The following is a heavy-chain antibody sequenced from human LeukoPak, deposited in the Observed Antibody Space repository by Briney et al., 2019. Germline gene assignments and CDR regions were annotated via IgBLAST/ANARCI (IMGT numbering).Heavy chain of an antibody. J-gene: IGHJ5*02. CDR1: GFTFSSYA. CDR3: AKGYDYGDYVRYNWFDP. V-gene: IGHV3-23*01. CDR2: IGGSGGST. D-gene: IGHD4-17*01. Sequence: PGGSLRLSCAASGFTFSSYAMNWVRQAPGKGLEWVSGIGGSGGSTYYADSVKGRFTISRDNSKSTLYLQVNSLSAEDTAVYYCAKGYDYGDYVRYNWFDPWGQGTLVTVSS.